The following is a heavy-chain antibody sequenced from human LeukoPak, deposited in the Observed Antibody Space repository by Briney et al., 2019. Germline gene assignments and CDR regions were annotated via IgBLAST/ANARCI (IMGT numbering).Heavy chain of an antibody. CDR1: GFTFSSYA. CDR2: ISYDGSNK. V-gene: IGHV3-30-3*01. Sequence: GGSLRLSCAASGFTFSSYAMNWVRQAPGKGLEWVAVISYDGSNKYYADSVKGRFTISRDNSKNTLYLQMNSLRAEDTAVYYCARETSIAAYNWGQGTLVTVSS. CDR3: ARETSIAAYN. D-gene: IGHD6-25*01. J-gene: IGHJ4*02.